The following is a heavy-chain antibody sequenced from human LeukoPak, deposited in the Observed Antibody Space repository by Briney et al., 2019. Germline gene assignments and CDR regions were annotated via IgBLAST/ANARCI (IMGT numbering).Heavy chain of an antibody. CDR2: IKQDGSEK. J-gene: IGHJ6*04. Sequence: GGSLRLSCAASGFTFSSYWMSWVRQAPGKGLEWVANIKQDGSEKYYVDSVKGRFTISRDNAKNSLYLQMNSLRAEDTAVYYCAGTIVVVPAAMRDHYYYYGMDVWGKGTTVTVSS. CDR3: AGTIVVVPAAMRDHYYYYGMDV. V-gene: IGHV3-7*03. D-gene: IGHD2-2*01. CDR1: GFTFSSYW.